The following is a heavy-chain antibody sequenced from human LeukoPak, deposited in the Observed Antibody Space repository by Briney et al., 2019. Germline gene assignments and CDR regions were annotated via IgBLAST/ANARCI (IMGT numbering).Heavy chain of an antibody. Sequence: SETLSLTCTVSGGSISRGDYYWSWIRQPPGKGLEWIGYIYYSGSTYYNPSLNSRVTISVDTSKNQFSLKLSSVTAADTAVYYCARDNGGTLGRSFGFDYWGQGTLVTVSS. CDR1: GGSISRGDYY. V-gene: IGHV4-30-4*01. CDR3: ARDNGGTLGRSFGFDY. D-gene: IGHD2-8*01. J-gene: IGHJ4*02. CDR2: IYYSGST.